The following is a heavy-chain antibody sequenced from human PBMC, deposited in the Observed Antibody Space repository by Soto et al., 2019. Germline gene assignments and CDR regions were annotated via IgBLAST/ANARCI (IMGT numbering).Heavy chain of an antibody. CDR1: GGSISSGGYY. CDR2: IYYSGST. V-gene: IGHV4-31*03. J-gene: IGHJ3*02. CDR3: ARDRSYYDSSGYYDAFDI. D-gene: IGHD3-22*01. Sequence: PSETLSLTCTVSGGSISSGGYYWSWIRQHPGKGLEWIGYIYYSGSTYYNPSLKSRVTISVDTSKNQFSLKLSSVTAADTAVYYCARDRSYYDSSGYYDAFDIWGEGTTVTVSS.